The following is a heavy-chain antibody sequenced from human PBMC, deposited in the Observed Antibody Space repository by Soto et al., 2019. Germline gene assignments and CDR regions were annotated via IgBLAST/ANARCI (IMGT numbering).Heavy chain of an antibody. CDR1: GFTFSNYW. CDR3: ARDLSGSFDY. J-gene: IGHJ4*02. Sequence: EVQVVESGGGLVQPGGSLRLSCAASGFTFSNYWMHWVRQGPGEGLVWVSHINSDGSSTNYADSVRGRFIISRDNAENTLYLQINSLRAEDTAVYYCARDLSGSFDYWGQATLVTVSS. V-gene: IGHV3-74*01. CDR2: INSDGSST. D-gene: IGHD6-25*01.